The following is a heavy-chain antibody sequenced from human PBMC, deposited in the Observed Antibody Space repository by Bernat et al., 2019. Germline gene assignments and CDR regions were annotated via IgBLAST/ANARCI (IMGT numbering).Heavy chain of an antibody. CDR1: AFTFSNAW. D-gene: IGHD3-10*01. CDR3: TNEHSGALDI. V-gene: IGHV3-15*07. CDR2: IKSKANGGTT. J-gene: IGHJ3*02. Sequence: EVLLVESGGGLVKPGGSLRLSCAASAFTFSNAWLNWVRQVPGKGLEWVALIKSKANGGTTGYAASVNGRFTISRDDSKNTLYLQMNSLRTKDTAVYYCTNEHSGALDIWGLGTMVTVSS.